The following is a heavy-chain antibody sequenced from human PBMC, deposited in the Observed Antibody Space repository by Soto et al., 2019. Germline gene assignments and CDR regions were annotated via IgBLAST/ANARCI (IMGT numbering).Heavy chain of an antibody. CDR3: ARDPGVAMNGNWFDP. V-gene: IGHV4-61*01. J-gene: IGHJ5*02. D-gene: IGHD3-3*01. Sequence: PSETLSLTCTVSGGSISSSSYYWGWIRQPPGKGLEWIGYIYYSGSTNYNPSLKSRVTISVDTSKNQFSLKLSSVTAADTAVYYCARDPGVAMNGNWFDPWGQGTLVTVSS. CDR2: IYYSGST. CDR1: GGSISSSSYY.